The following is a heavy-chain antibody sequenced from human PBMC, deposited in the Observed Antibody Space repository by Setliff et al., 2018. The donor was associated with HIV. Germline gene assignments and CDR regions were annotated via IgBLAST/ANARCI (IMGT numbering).Heavy chain of an antibody. CDR1: GYTFSNHT. Sequence: ASVKVSCKASGYTFSNHTIHWVRQAPGKRPEWMGWLNAGYGNTKYSQKLQGRVTITRDISASTAYMELSSLRSEDTAVYYCARSGLVYDDVLTGPPTDYWVQGTLVTVSS. J-gene: IGHJ4*02. CDR3: ARSGLVYDDVLTGPPTDY. D-gene: IGHD3-9*01. V-gene: IGHV1-3*01. CDR2: LNAGYGNT.